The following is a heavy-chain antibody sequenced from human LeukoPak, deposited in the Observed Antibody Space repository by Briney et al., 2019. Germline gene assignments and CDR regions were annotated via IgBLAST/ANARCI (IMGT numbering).Heavy chain of an antibody. CDR2: ISGSGGNT. J-gene: IGHJ2*01. CDR3: AKASDVGFWYFAL. CDR1: GFTFSSYA. Sequence: GGSLRLSCAASGFTFSSYAMNWVRQAPGKGLEWVSAISGSGGNTYYADSVKGRFTISRDNSKNTLYLQMNSLRAEDTAVYYCAKASDVGFWYFALWGRGTLVTVSS. V-gene: IGHV3-23*01.